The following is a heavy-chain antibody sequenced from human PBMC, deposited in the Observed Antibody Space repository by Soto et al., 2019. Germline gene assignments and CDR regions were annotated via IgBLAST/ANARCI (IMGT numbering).Heavy chain of an antibody. CDR2: IWYDGSNK. CDR3: ARDHGYSSSSYYYYGMDV. J-gene: IGHJ6*02. V-gene: IGHV3-33*01. Sequence: GGSLRLSCAASGFTFSSYGMHWVRQAPGKGLEWVAVIWYDGSNKYYADSVKGRFTISRDNSKNTLYLQMNSPRAEDTAVYYCARDHGYSSSSYYYYGMDVWGQGTTVTVSS. CDR1: GFTFSSYG. D-gene: IGHD6-6*01.